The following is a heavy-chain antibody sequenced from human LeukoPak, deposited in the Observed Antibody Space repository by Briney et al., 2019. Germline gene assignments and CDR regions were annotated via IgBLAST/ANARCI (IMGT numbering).Heavy chain of an antibody. CDR2: ISGRGEST. D-gene: IGHD4-17*01. CDR1: GFTFISYS. J-gene: IGHJ4*02. Sequence: PGGSLRLSCAASGFTFISYSMSWVRQAPGEGLEWLSAISGRGESTFYAPSVKGRFAISRDNSDNTLYLQMSSLRVDDTAVYFCAKERQTGDYFTSDYWGQGTLVAVSS. CDR3: AKERQTGDYFTSDY. V-gene: IGHV3-23*01.